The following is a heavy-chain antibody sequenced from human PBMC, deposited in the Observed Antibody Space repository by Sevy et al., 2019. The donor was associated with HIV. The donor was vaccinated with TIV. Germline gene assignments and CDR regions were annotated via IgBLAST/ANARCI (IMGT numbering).Heavy chain of an antibody. V-gene: IGHV3-30*04. CDR3: AREGGYTSAWAPGNY. CDR2: ISYDGIIK. J-gene: IGHJ4*02. CDR1: GFTFNTHA. D-gene: IGHD6-19*01. Sequence: GGSLRLSCAASGFTFNTHAMHWVRQAPGKGLEWVALISYDGIIKYYADSVKGRLTISRDNSKNTLSLQMNSLRIDHTAVYYGAREGGYTSAWAPGNYWGQGTLVTVSS.